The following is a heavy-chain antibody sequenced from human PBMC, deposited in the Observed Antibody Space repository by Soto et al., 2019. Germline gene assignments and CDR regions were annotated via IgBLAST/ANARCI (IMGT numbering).Heavy chain of an antibody. J-gene: IGHJ4*02. CDR3: ARVGAVWELLFDY. CDR2: IWYDGSNK. V-gene: IGHV3-33*01. D-gene: IGHD1-26*01. CDR1: GFTFSSYG. Sequence: GGSLRLSCAASGFTFSSYGMHWVRQAPGKGLEWVAVIWYDGSNKYYADSVKGRFTISRDNSKNTLYLQMNSLRAEDTAVYYCARVGAVWELLFDYWGQGTLVTVSS.